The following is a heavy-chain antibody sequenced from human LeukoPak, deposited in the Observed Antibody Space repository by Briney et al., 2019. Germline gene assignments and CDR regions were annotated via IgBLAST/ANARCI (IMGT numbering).Heavy chain of an antibody. CDR2: IIPILGIA. J-gene: IGHJ4*02. CDR1: GGTFSSYA. V-gene: IGHV1-69*04. Sequence: GASVKVSCKASGGTFSSYAISWVRQAPGQGLEWMGRIIPILGIANYAQKFQGRVTITADKSTSTAYMELSRLRSDDTAVYYCAREIAAARPYYFDYWGQGTLVTVSS. D-gene: IGHD6-13*01. CDR3: AREIAAARPYYFDY.